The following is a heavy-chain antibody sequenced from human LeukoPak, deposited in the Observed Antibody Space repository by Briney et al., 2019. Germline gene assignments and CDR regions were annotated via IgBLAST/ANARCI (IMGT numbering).Heavy chain of an antibody. CDR2: INSDGSST. CDR3: ARGWDVDTAMIDYFDY. J-gene: IGHJ4*02. CDR1: GFTFSSYW. Sequence: PGGSLRLSCAASGFTFSSYWMHWVRQAPGKGLVWVSRINSDGSSTSYADSVKGRFTISRDNAKNTLYLQMNSLRAEDTAVYYCARGWDVDTAMIDYFDYWGQGTLVTVSS. D-gene: IGHD5-18*01. V-gene: IGHV3-74*01.